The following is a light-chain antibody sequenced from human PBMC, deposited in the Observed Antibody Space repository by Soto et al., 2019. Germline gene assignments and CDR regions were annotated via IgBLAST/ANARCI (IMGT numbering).Light chain of an antibody. V-gene: IGLV2-14*01. Sequence: QSALTQPASVSGSPGQSITMSCTGTSSDVGGYNYVSWYQQRPGKAPTLLIYEVTNRPSGVSHRFSGSKSGNTASLTISGLQPEDEADNYCASYTSTSARVFVTGTKLTVL. J-gene: IGLJ1*01. CDR1: SSDVGGYNY. CDR3: ASYTSTSARV. CDR2: EVT.